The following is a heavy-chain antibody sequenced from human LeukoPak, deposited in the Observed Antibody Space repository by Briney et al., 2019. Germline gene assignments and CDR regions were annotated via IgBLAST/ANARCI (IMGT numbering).Heavy chain of an antibody. CDR1: GFTFSSDW. D-gene: IGHD1-20*01. CDR2: INQDGSAK. CDR3: ARNRGYNSFDI. J-gene: IGHJ3*02. Sequence: GGSLRLSCAASGFTFSSDWMSWVRQAPGKGLEWVANINQDGSAKYFVGSVKGRFSISRDNGNNSLFLQMNGLRADDTAVYYCARNRGYNSFDIWGQGTMVTVSS. V-gene: IGHV3-7*01.